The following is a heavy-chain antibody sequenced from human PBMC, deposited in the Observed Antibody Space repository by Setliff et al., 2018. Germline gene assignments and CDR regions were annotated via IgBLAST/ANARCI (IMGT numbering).Heavy chain of an antibody. CDR2: IVPQTRTT. J-gene: IGHJ4*02. Sequence: SVKVSCKASGVTFSTYAMNWVRQAPGQGLEWVGVIVPQTRTTSYAQKFQGRVTITADESTTTGYMELSGLRSDDTADYFCATEGRGVTTAHWGQGTLVTVSS. V-gene: IGHV1-69*13. D-gene: IGHD4-17*01. CDR1: GVTFSTYA. CDR3: ATEGRGVTTAH.